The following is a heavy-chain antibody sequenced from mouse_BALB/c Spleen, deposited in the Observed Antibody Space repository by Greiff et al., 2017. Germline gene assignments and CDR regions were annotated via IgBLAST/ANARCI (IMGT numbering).Heavy chain of an antibody. Sequence: EVQLVESGGGLVKPGGSLKLSCAASGFTFSSYAMSWVRQTPEKRLEWVASISSGGSTYYPDSVKGRFTISRDNARNILYLQMSSLRSEDTAMYYCARGYYGSSQGAMDYWGQGTSVTVSS. CDR2: ISSGGST. D-gene: IGHD1-1*01. CDR1: GFTFSSYA. CDR3: ARGYYGSSQGAMDY. V-gene: IGHV5-6-5*01. J-gene: IGHJ4*01.